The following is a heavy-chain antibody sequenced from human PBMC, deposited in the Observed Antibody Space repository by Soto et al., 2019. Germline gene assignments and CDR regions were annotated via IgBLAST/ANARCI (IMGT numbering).Heavy chain of an antibody. V-gene: IGHV3-9*01. CDR2: VSWNSNII. D-gene: IGHD2-15*01. J-gene: IGHJ4*02. CDR1: GFTFDAYA. Sequence: EVQMVESGGGLVQPGRSLRLSCAASGFTFDAYAMHWVRRVPGKGLEWVSSVSWNSNIIGYADSVKGRFTISSDNANNSLYLQRNRLRPEDTALSYCAASGSDGLCSGGRCSFDYWGQGTLVTVSS. CDR3: AASGSDGLCSGGRCSFDY.